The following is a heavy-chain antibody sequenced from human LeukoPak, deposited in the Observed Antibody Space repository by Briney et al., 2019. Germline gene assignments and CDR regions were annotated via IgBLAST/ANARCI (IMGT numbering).Heavy chain of an antibody. CDR3: ARGAPGSYCSGGSCPYFDY. D-gene: IGHD2-15*01. CDR1: GYTFTSYD. CDR2: MNPNSGNT. Sequence: TSVKVSCKASGYTFTSYDINWVREATGQGLEWMGWMNPNSGNTGYAQKFQGRVTMTRNTSISTAYMELSSLRSEDTAVYYCARGAPGSYCSGGSCPYFDYWGQGTLVSVSS. V-gene: IGHV1-8*01. J-gene: IGHJ4*02.